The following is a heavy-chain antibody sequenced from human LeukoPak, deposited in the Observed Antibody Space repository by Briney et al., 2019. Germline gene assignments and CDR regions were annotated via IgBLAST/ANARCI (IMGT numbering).Heavy chain of an antibody. V-gene: IGHV3-33*01. J-gene: IGHJ4*02. CDR1: GFTFSSYG. CDR3: ARDPILVRGYFDY. D-gene: IGHD3-10*01. CDR2: IWYDGSNK. Sequence: PGGSLRLSCAASGFTFSSYGMHWVRQAPGKGLEWVAVIWYDGSNKYYADSVKGRFTISRDNSKNTLYLQMNSLRAEDTAVYYCARDPILVRGYFDYWGQGTLVTVSS.